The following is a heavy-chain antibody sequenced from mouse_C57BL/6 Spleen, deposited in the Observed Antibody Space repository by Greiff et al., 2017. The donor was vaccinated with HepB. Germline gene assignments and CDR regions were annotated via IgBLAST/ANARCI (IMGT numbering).Heavy chain of an antibody. D-gene: IGHD4-1*01. V-gene: IGHV1-26*01. CDR1: GYTFTDYY. Sequence: EVQLQQSGPELVKPGASVKISCKASGYTFTDYYMNWVKQSHGKSLEWIGDINPNNGGTSYNQKFKGKATLTVDKSSSTAYMELRSLTSEDSAVYYCARGAFNWDVFAYWGQGTLVTVSA. CDR2: INPNNGGT. CDR3: ARGAFNWDVFAY. J-gene: IGHJ3*01.